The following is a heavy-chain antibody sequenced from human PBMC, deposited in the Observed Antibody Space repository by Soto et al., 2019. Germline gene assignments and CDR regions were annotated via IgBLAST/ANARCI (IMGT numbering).Heavy chain of an antibody. J-gene: IGHJ4*02. CDR3: ARLPVLSLVAVWGFDY. D-gene: IGHD3-16*01. CDR1: GYSFTSYW. Sequence: GESLNLSCKGSGYSFTSYWISWVRQMPVKVLELMGRIDPTDSYTDYSPSFQGHVTISVDKSINTAYLQWSSLKASDSAMYYCARLPVLSLVAVWGFDYWGLGTLVTVSS. V-gene: IGHV5-10-1*01. CDR2: IDPTDSYT.